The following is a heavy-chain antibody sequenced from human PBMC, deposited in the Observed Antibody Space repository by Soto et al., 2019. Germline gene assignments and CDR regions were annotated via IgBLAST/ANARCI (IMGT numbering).Heavy chain of an antibody. V-gene: IGHV1-3*01. CDR1: GYTFTSYA. CDR3: ARSVYCTNGVCYTPPSVYYYGMDV. D-gene: IGHD2-8*01. J-gene: IGHJ6*02. Sequence: GASVKVSCKASGYTFTSYAMHWVRQAPGQRLEWMGWINAGNGNTKYSQKFQGRVTITRDTSASTAYMELSILRSEDTAVYYCARSVYCTNGVCYTPPSVYYYGMDVWGQGTTVTVSS. CDR2: INAGNGNT.